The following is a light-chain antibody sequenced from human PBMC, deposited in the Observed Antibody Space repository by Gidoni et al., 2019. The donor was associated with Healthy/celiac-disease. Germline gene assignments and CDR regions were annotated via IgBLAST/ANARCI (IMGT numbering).Light chain of an antibody. CDR2: GAS. V-gene: IGKV3-20*01. CDR1: QSVSSSY. Sequence: EIVLTQSPGTLSLPPGERATLSCRASQSVSSSYLAWYQQKPGQAPRLLTYGASSRATGIPDRFSGSGSGTDFTLTISRLEPEDFAVYYCQQYGSSPWTFGQXTKVEIK. CDR3: QQYGSSPWT. J-gene: IGKJ1*01.